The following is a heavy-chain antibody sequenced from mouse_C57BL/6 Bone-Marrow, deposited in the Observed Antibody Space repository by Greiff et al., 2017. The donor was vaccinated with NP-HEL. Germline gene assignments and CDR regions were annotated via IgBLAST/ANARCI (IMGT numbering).Heavy chain of an antibody. CDR1: GYTFTSYW. Sequence: VQLQQPGAELVKPGASVKLSCKASGYTFTSYWMQWVKQRPGQGLEWIGEIDPSDSYTNYNQKFKGKATLTVDTSSSTADMQLSSLTSEDSAVYYCARNYGSSYDWYFDVWGTGTTVTVSS. CDR2: IDPSDSYT. J-gene: IGHJ1*03. D-gene: IGHD1-1*01. CDR3: ARNYGSSYDWYFDV. V-gene: IGHV1-50*01.